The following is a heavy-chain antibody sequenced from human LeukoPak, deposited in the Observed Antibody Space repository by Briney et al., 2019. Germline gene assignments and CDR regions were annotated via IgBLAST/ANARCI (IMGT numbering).Heavy chain of an antibody. Sequence: ASMKVSCQPSGDTFNNYAISWVRQAPGQGLDWMGGIMPILGKTNYAQSFEGRVTITADKSTSTAYMELSSLRSEDTAVYYCARDSIAAAGRGFSQFDYWGQGTLVTVSS. CDR3: ARDSIAAAGRGFSQFDY. V-gene: IGHV1-69*04. D-gene: IGHD6-13*01. J-gene: IGHJ4*02. CDR2: IMPILGKT. CDR1: GDTFNNYA.